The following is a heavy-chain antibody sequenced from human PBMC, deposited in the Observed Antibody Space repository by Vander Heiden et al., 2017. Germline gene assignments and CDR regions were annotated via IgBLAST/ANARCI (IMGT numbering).Heavy chain of an antibody. D-gene: IGHD4-17*01. V-gene: IGHV3-30*04. CDR3: AIAPTVTHYYFDY. Sequence: QVQLVASGGGVVQPGRSLRLSCAASGFTFSSYAMHWVRQAPGKGLEWVAVISYDGSNKYYAYAVKGRFTISRDNSKNTMYLQMKRMSPEDTAVYYCAIAPTVTHYYFDYWGQGTMVTVSS. CDR2: ISYDGSNK. CDR1: GFTFSSYA. J-gene: IGHJ4*02.